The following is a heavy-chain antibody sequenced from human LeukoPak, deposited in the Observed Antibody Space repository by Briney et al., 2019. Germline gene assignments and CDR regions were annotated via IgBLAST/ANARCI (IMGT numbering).Heavy chain of an antibody. CDR1: GFTFSTYG. J-gene: IGHJ4*02. V-gene: IGHV3-30*03. CDR3: ARDWGNWGYGWYFDH. D-gene: IGHD7-27*01. Sequence: GGSLRLSCVASGFTFSTYGMHWVRQAPGKGLEWVAVISHDGNNKYYVDSVKGRFTISRDNSKNTLHLQMNSLRADDTAVYYCARDWGNWGYGWYFDHWGQGTLVTVSS. CDR2: ISHDGNNK.